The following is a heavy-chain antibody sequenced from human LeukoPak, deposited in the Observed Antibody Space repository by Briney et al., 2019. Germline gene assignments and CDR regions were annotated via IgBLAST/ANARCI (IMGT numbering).Heavy chain of an antibody. J-gene: IGHJ3*02. Sequence: GGSLRLSCAASGFTFSSYWMSWVRQAPGKGLEWVANIKQDGSEKYYVDSVKGRFTISRDNAKNSLYLQMNSLRAEDTALYYCAKDRNYRDLDSLDIWGQGTMVTVSS. CDR2: IKQDGSEK. CDR1: GFTFSSYW. V-gene: IGHV3-7*03. CDR3: AKDRNYRDLDSLDI. D-gene: IGHD4-11*01.